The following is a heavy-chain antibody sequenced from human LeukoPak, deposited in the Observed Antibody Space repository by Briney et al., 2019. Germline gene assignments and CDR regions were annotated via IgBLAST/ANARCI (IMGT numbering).Heavy chain of an antibody. Sequence: ASVKVSCKASGYTFTSYYMHWVRQAPGQGLEWMGIINPSGGSTSYAQKFQGRVTMTRDTSTSTDYMELSSLRSEDTAVYYCARGDGGSPYYYYGMDVWGQGTTVTVSS. J-gene: IGHJ6*02. CDR3: ARGDGGSPYYYYGMDV. CDR2: INPSGGST. D-gene: IGHD2-15*01. CDR1: GYTFTSYY. V-gene: IGHV1-46*01.